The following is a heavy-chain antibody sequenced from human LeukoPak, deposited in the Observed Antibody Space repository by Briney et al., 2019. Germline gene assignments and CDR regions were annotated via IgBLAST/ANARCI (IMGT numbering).Heavy chain of an antibody. D-gene: IGHD3-10*01. CDR1: GFTFSSYT. Sequence: GGSLRLSCAASGFTFSSYTMKWVRQAPGKGLEWVSSISSSSSYIYYADSVKGRFTISRDNAKNSLYLQMNSLRAEDTAVYYCARAGGITLVRGVIMGDYYYYMDVWGKGTTVTISS. CDR2: ISSSSSYI. V-gene: IGHV3-21*01. CDR3: ARAGGITLVRGVIMGDYYYYMDV. J-gene: IGHJ6*03.